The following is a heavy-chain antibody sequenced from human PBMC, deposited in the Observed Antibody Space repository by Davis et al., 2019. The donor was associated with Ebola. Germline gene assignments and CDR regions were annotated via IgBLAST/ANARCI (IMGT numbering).Heavy chain of an antibody. V-gene: IGHV3-73*01. J-gene: IGHJ4*02. D-gene: IGHD3-3*01. CDR3: TRTSITIFGVAPPAD. CDR2: IRSKANSYAT. Sequence: GGSLRLSCAASGFTFSGSAMHWVRQASGKGLEWVGRIRSKANSYATAYAASVKGRFTISRDDSKNTAYLQMNSLKTEDTAVYYCTRTSITIFGVAPPADWGQGTLVTVSS. CDR1: GFTFSGSA.